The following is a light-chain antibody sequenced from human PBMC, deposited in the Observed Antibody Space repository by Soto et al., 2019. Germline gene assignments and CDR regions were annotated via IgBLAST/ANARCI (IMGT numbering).Light chain of an antibody. CDR3: SSYSGSNPLV. Sequence: QSALTQPPSASGSPGQSVTISCAGTGSDLAVYDFVSCYQQPPGKAPKLIIYEVSKRPSGVPDRFSASKSGNTASLTVSGLQAEDWADYYFSSYSGSNPLVFCGGTKLTVL. V-gene: IGLV2-8*01. J-gene: IGLJ2*01. CDR2: EVS. CDR1: GSDLAVYDF.